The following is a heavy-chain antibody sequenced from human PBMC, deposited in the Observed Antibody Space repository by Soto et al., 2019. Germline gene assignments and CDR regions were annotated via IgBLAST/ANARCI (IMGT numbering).Heavy chain of an antibody. CDR3: ARGRITMVRGVKPILFDY. V-gene: IGHV4-34*01. Sequence: SETLSLTCAVYGGSFSGYYWSWIRQPPGKGLEWIGEINHSGSTNYNPSLKSRVTISVDTSKNQFSLKLSTVTAADTAVYYCARGRITMVRGVKPILFDYWGQGTLVTVSS. CDR1: GGSFSGYY. J-gene: IGHJ4*02. CDR2: INHSGST. D-gene: IGHD3-10*01.